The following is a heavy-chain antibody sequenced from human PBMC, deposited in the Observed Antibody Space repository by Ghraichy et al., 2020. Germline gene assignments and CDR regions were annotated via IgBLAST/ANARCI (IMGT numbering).Heavy chain of an antibody. V-gene: IGHV6-1*01. J-gene: IGHJ6*02. CDR3: ARAGQLFYFGMDV. CDR1: GDIVSSTGAT. Sequence: SQTLSLTCAISGDIVSSTGATWHWIRQSPSRGLEWLGRTYYRSEWYNDYAVSVKSRITINPDTSKNQFSLQLNSVTPEDTAVYYCARAGQLFYFGMDVWGQGTTVTVSS. D-gene: IGHD6-6*01. CDR2: TYYRSEWYN.